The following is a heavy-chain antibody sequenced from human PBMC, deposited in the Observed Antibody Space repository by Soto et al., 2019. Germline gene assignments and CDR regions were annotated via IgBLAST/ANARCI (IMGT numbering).Heavy chain of an antibody. D-gene: IGHD1-7*01. J-gene: IGHJ5*02. V-gene: IGHV3-30-3*01. Sequence: PGGSLRLSCAASGLTFSLFAMHWLRQAPGGRLEWVAVISNDGGNKYYADSVKGRFTISRDNSRNTLYLQMNSLRAEDTAVYYCARGGTGTTRNWFDPWGQGTLVTVSS. CDR2: ISNDGGNK. CDR1: GLTFSLFA. CDR3: ARGGTGTTRNWFDP.